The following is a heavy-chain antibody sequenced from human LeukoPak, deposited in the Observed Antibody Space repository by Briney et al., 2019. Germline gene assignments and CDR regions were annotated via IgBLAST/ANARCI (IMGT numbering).Heavy chain of an antibody. CDR1: GFSFSSYA. CDR3: GDPPHSGY. CDR2: ITGSSGDT. Sequence: GGSLRLSCAASGFSFSSYAMSWVRQAPGKGLEWVAGITGSSGDTWYADSVKGRFTISRDNSKNTLYMEMNSLRAEDTAVYHCGDPPHSGYWGQGTLVTVSS. J-gene: IGHJ4*02. D-gene: IGHD3-10*01. V-gene: IGHV3-23*01.